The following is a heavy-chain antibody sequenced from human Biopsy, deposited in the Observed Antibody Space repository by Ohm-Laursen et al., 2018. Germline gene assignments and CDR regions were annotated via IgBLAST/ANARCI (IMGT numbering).Heavy chain of an antibody. CDR2: ISYTCYT. D-gene: IGHD4-23*01. V-gene: IGHV4-59*11. CDR3: ARGSNDFGGLYFPR. CDR1: GGSFTGHY. Sequence: SETLSLTCTVSGGSFTGHYWSWIRQPPGQGLEWIGHISYTCYTRYNASLTSRVTISVDTSRNHFSLRLSSLTAADTAVYYCARGSNDFGGLYFPRWGQGTLLTVSS. J-gene: IGHJ4*02.